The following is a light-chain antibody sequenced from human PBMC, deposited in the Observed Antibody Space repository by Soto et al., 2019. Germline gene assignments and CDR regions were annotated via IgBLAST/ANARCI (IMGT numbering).Light chain of an antibody. CDR3: QQYNNWPRT. CDR1: QSVSSD. V-gene: IGKV3-15*01. CDR2: GAS. Sequence: EIVMTQSPATLSVSPGERATLSCRASQSVSSDLAWYHQKPGQAPRLLIYGASTRATGIPARFSGRGSGTEFTLTINSLQSEDFAVYYCQQYNNWPRTFGQGTKVEIK. J-gene: IGKJ1*01.